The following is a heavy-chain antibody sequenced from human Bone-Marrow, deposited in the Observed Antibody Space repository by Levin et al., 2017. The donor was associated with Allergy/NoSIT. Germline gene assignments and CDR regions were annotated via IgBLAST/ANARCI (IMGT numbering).Heavy chain of an antibody. J-gene: IGHJ4*02. CDR1: GFTFSTSW. CDR3: ARAGNFRLDY. V-gene: IGHV3-74*01. CDR2: INGDGRTI. D-gene: IGHD4-23*01. Sequence: SCTGSGFTFSTSWIHWVRQVPGEGLTWVSRINGDGRTINYGDSVKGRFTVSRDNAKNTVYLQINSLRAEDTAVYYCARAGNFRLDYWGQGTLVTVSS.